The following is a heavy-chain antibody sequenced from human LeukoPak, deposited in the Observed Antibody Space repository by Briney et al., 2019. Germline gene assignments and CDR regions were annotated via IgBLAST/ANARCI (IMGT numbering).Heavy chain of an antibody. CDR3: ARDRRLWNMDV. CDR2: INSDGSTT. CDR1: GLTFSGYW. J-gene: IGHJ6*03. V-gene: IGHV3-74*01. D-gene: IGHD4/OR15-4a*01. Sequence: PGGSLRLSCAASGLTFSGYWMHWVRQAPGKGLVWVSRINSDGSTTTYADSVRGRFTISRDNAKNTLYLQMNSLRAEDTAVYYCARDRRLWNMDVWGTGTTVTISS.